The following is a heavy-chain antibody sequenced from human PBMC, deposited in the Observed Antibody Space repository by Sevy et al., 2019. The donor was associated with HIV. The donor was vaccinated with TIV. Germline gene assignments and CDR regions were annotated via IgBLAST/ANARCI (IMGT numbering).Heavy chain of an antibody. CDR2: FNNGGST. V-gene: IGHV3-23*01. J-gene: IGHJ4*02. D-gene: IGHD5-18*01. CDR1: GFTFSNYA. Sequence: GGSLRLSCGASGFTFSNYAMSWVRQAPGKGPEWVSGFNNGGSTDYADSVKGRFTISIDNSKKMVFLQMNSLRAEDTAVYYCASGDTTMITDLDYWGQGALVTVSS. CDR3: ASGDTTMITDLDY.